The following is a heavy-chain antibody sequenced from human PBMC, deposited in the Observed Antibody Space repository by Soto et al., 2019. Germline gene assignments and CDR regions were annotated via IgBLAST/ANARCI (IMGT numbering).Heavy chain of an antibody. CDR3: ARVLGYNSSWWRHTAFDI. J-gene: IGHJ3*02. CDR1: GYTFTNYG. D-gene: IGHD6-13*01. Sequence: VKVSCKTSGYTFTNYGISWVRQAPGQGLEWMGWISAHTGNTNYAQKFQGRVTMTTDTSTSTAYMELRSLRSDDTAVYYCARVLGYNSSWWRHTAFDIWGQGTMVT. V-gene: IGHV1-18*01. CDR2: ISAHTGNT.